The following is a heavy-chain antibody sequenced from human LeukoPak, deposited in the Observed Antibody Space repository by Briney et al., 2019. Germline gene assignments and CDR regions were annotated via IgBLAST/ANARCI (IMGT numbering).Heavy chain of an antibody. CDR2: IYYAGGT. Sequence: SETLSLTCSVSGGSISNSNYHWGWIRQPPGRGLEWIGSIYYAGGTYHNPSLKSRVTISLDTSKNHFSLNLSSVTAADTAVYYCARGDDYYDTTGYYYNWGQGTLVTVSS. V-gene: IGHV4-39*07. CDR1: GGSISNSNYH. J-gene: IGHJ4*02. CDR3: ARGDDYYDTTGYYYN. D-gene: IGHD3-22*01.